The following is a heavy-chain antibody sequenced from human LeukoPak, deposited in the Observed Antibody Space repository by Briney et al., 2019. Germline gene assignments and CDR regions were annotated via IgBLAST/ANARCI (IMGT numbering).Heavy chain of an antibody. CDR1: GYSFNTYY. D-gene: IGHD3-10*01. CDR2: INTDSGGT. CDR3: SRHVVTLVRGVNNRKEDWFDP. Sequence: ASVKVSCKASGYSFNTYYMNWVRQAPGQGLEWLGWINTDSGGTNYAQKFLGRVTMTRDKANSTAYLELSGLRSDDTAVYYCSRHVVTLVRGVNNRKEDWFDPWGQGTLVGVSS. V-gene: IGHV1-2*02. J-gene: IGHJ5*02.